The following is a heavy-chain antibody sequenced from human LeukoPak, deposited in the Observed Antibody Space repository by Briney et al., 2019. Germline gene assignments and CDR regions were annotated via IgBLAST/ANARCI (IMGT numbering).Heavy chain of an antibody. CDR3: ASIARGFLEWPWAHREDDAFDI. J-gene: IGHJ3*02. CDR1: GGTFSSYA. V-gene: IGHV1-69*05. D-gene: IGHD3-3*01. CDR2: IIPIFGTA. Sequence: SVKVSCKASGGTFSSYAISWVRQAPGQGLEWMGGIIPIFGTANYAQKFQGRVTITTDESTSTAYMELSSLRSEDTAVYYCASIARGFLEWPWAHREDDAFDIWGLGTMVTVSS.